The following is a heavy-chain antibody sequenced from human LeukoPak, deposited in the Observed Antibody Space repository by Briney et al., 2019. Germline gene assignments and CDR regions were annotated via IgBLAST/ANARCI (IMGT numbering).Heavy chain of an antibody. CDR1: GYTFNGYY. Sequence: ASVKVSCKASGYTFNGYYMHWVRQAPGQGLEWMGWINPNSGGTNYAQKFQGRVTMTRDTSISTAYMELSRLRSDDTAVYYCASRYCSSTSCYMEPFDYWGQGTLVTVSS. D-gene: IGHD2-2*02. CDR3: ASRYCSSTSCYMEPFDY. CDR2: INPNSGGT. V-gene: IGHV1-2*02. J-gene: IGHJ4*02.